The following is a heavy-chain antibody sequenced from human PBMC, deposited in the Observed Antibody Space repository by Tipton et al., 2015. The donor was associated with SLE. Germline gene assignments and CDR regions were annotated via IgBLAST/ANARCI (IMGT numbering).Heavy chain of an antibody. V-gene: IGHV4-34*01. Sequence: TLSLTCAVYGGSFSGYYWSWIRQPPGKGLEWIGSIYYSGSTYYNPSLKSRVTISVDTSKNQFSLKLSSVTAADTAVYYCARERLITMIVVVMTGDAFDIWGQGTMVTVSS. CDR1: GGSFSGYY. CDR2: IYYSGST. J-gene: IGHJ3*02. CDR3: ARERLITMIVVVMTGDAFDI. D-gene: IGHD3-22*01.